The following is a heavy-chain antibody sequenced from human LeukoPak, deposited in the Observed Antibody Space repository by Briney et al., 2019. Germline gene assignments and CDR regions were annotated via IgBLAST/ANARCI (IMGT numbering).Heavy chain of an antibody. D-gene: IGHD3-10*01. J-gene: IGHJ6*02. CDR2: MNPNSGNT. Sequence: GASVKVSCKASGGTFGSYAISWVRQATGQGLEWMGWMNPNSGNTGYAQKFQGRVTMTRNTSISTAYMELSSLRSEDTAVYYCAREPEILMVRGKNYYYYGMDVWGQGTTVTVSS. CDR3: AREPEILMVRGKNYYYYGMDV. CDR1: GGTFGSYA. V-gene: IGHV1-8*02.